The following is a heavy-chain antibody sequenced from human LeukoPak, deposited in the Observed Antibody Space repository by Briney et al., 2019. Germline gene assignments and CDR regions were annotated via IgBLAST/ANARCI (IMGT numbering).Heavy chain of an antibody. CDR2: INHSGST. J-gene: IGHJ3*02. CDR1: GFTFSNYE. V-gene: IGHV4-34*08. Sequence: GSLRLSCAASGFTFSNYEMNWVRQPPGKGLEWIGEINHSGSTNYNPSLKSRVTISVDTSKNQFSLKLSSVTAADTAVYYCAKSNGYGLIDIWGQGTMVTVSS. D-gene: IGHD3-10*01. CDR3: AKSNGYGLIDI.